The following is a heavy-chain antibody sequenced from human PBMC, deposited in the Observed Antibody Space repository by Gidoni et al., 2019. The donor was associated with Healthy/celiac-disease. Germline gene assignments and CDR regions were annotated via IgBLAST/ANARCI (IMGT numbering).Heavy chain of an antibody. D-gene: IGHD6-13*01. CDR3: ARHGAVLGGSSWIDY. CDR2: IYYSGST. J-gene: IGHJ4*02. V-gene: IGHV4-59*08. CDR1: GGSISSYY. Sequence: QVQLQESGPGLVKPSETLSLTCTVSGGSISSYYWSWIRQPPGKGLEWIGYIYYSGSTNYNPSLKSRVTISVDTSKNQFSLKLSSVTAADTAVYYCARHGAVLGGSSWIDYWGQGTLVTVSS.